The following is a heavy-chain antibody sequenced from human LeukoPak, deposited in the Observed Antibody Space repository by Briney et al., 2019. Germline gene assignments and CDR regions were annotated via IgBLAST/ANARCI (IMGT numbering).Heavy chain of an antibody. CDR2: IYTSGST. D-gene: IGHD3-10*01. CDR3: ARDRYYYGSGSYLFDY. J-gene: IGHJ4*02. V-gene: IGHV4-4*07. CDR1: GGSISSYY. Sequence: SETRSLTCTVSGGSISSYYWSWIRQPAGKGLEWIGRIYTSGSTNYNPSLKSRVTMSVDTSKNQFSLKLSSVTAADTAVYYCARDRYYYGSGSYLFDYWGQGTLVTVSS.